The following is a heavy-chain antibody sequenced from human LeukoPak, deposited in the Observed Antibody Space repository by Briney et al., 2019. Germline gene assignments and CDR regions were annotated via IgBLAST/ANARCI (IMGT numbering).Heavy chain of an antibody. CDR1: GFTFDDYG. CDR3: ARAKESSGYYYYGMDL. Sequence: GGSLRLSCAASGFTFDDYGMTRVRQAPGKGLEWVSVIYSRGSTYYADSVKGRFTISRDNSKNTLYLQMNSLRVEDTAVYYCARAKESSGYYYYGMDLWGQGTTVTVSS. J-gene: IGHJ6*02. V-gene: IGHV3-66*01. CDR2: IYSRGST. D-gene: IGHD3-22*01.